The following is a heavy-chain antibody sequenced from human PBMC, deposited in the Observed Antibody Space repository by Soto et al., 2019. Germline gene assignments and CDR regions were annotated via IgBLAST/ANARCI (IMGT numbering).Heavy chain of an antibody. CDR1: GYTFTSYV. D-gene: IGHD2-15*01. J-gene: IGHJ4*02. CDR3: ARGYCSGGSCYSGDY. Sequence: ASVKVSCKASGYTFTSYVISWVRQAPGQGLEWMGWISAYNGNTNYAQKLQGRVTMTTDTSTSTAYMELRSLRSDDTAVYYCARGYCSGGSCYSGDYWGQGTLVTVSS. CDR2: ISAYNGNT. V-gene: IGHV1-18*01.